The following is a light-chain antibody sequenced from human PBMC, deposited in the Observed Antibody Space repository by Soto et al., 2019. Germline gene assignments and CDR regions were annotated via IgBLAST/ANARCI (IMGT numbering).Light chain of an antibody. CDR2: GAS. Sequence: EIVLMQSPGSLSLSPGDRATLSCRASQSVGGNVAWYQQIPGQPPKLLIFGASSRATGIADKFSGSGSGTDFTLTISRLEPADFALYYCQHYGAAPITFGQGTRLEIK. CDR3: QHYGAAPIT. V-gene: IGKV3-20*01. CDR1: QSVGGN. J-gene: IGKJ5*01.